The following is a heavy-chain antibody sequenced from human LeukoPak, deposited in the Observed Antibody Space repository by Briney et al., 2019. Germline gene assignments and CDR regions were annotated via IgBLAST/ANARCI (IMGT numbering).Heavy chain of an antibody. D-gene: IGHD3-10*01. CDR2: IYYSGST. CDR1: GGSISSGGYY. Sequence: PSETLSLTCTVSGGSISSGGYYWSWIRQHPGKGLEWIGYIYYSGSTYYNPSLKSRVTISVDTSKNQFSLKLSSVTAADTAVYYCAREGVYGSGKGCCFDYWGQGTLVTVSS. CDR3: AREGVYGSGKGCCFDY. J-gene: IGHJ4*02. V-gene: IGHV4-31*03.